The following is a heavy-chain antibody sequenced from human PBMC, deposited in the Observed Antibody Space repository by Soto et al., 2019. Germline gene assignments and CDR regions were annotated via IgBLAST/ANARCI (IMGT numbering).Heavy chain of an antibody. V-gene: IGHV1-69*06. J-gene: IGHJ6*02. CDR1: GGTFSSYA. CDR2: IIPIFGTA. CDR3: AARYCSSTSCYSQYYYYGMDV. Sequence: QVQLVQSGAEVKKPGSSVKVSCKASGGTFSSYAISWVRQAPGQGLEWMGGIIPIFGTANYAQKFQGRVKITADKSTSTAYMELSSLRSEDTAVYYCAARYCSSTSCYSQYYYYGMDVWGQGTTVTVSS. D-gene: IGHD2-2*01.